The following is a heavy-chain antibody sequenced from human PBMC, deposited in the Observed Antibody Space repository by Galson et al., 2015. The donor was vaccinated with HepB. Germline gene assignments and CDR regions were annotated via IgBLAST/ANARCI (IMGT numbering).Heavy chain of an antibody. J-gene: IGHJ2*01. CDR2: ISYDGSNK. CDR1: GFTFSSYG. V-gene: IGHV3-30*18. Sequence: SLRLSCAASGFTFSSYGMHWVRQAPGKGLEWVAVISYDGSNKYYADSVKGRFTISRDNSKNTLYLQMNSLRAEDTAVYYCAKARDYGERSTNWYFDLWGRGTLVTVSS. D-gene: IGHD4-17*01. CDR3: AKARDYGERSTNWYFDL.